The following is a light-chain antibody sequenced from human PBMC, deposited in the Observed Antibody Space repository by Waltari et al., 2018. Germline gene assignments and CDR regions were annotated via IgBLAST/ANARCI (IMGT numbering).Light chain of an antibody. V-gene: IGLV2-14*01. J-gene: IGLJ3*02. Sequence: QSALTQPASVSGSPGQSITISCTGTSSDVGGYNYVSWYQQHPGKAPKLMIYDVSNRPSGVSNRFSGSKSGNTASLTISGHQAEDEADYYCSSYTSSSTLVVFGGGTKLTVV. CDR3: SSYTSSSTLVV. CDR1: SSDVGGYNY. CDR2: DVS.